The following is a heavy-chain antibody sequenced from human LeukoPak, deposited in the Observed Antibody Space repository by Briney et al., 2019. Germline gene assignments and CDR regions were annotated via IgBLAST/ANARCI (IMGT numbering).Heavy chain of an antibody. Sequence: GGSLRLSCAASGFTFDNYGMSWVRQVPGKGLEWVSSINGNGGSTAYADSVKGRFTISRDNAKNSLYLQMNSLRAEDTAVYYCAKGGGSGYYSEFDYWGQGTLVTVSS. CDR2: INGNGGST. J-gene: IGHJ4*02. V-gene: IGHV3-20*04. CDR3: AKGGGSGYYSEFDY. D-gene: IGHD3-22*01. CDR1: GFTFDNYG.